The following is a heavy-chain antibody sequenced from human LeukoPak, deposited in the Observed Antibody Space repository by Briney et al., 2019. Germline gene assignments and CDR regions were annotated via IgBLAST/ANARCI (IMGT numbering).Heavy chain of an antibody. J-gene: IGHJ6*02. Sequence: GGSLRLSCAASRFTFSTYGMHWVRQAPGKGLEWVAVISYDGSNKYYADSVQGRFTISRDNSKNTLYLQMNSLRAEDTAVYYCAKDKSIAARPLNYYYGMDVWGQGTTVTVSS. V-gene: IGHV3-30*18. CDR3: AKDKSIAARPLNYYYGMDV. D-gene: IGHD6-6*01. CDR1: RFTFSTYG. CDR2: ISYDGSNK.